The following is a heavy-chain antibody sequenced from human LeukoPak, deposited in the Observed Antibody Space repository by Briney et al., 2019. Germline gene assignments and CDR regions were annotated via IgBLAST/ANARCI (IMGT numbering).Heavy chain of an antibody. CDR1: GGSVSSDNYY. Sequence: PSETLSLTCTVSGGSVSSDNYYWSWIRQPPGKGLEWIGSIYYSGSTTYSPSLKSRVTISVDTSKNQFSLKLSSVTAADTAVYYCARRAEGYCSSTRCYVFDYWGQGALVTVSS. CDR2: IYYSGST. V-gene: IGHV4-61*01. D-gene: IGHD2-2*01. J-gene: IGHJ4*02. CDR3: ARRAEGYCSSTRCYVFDY.